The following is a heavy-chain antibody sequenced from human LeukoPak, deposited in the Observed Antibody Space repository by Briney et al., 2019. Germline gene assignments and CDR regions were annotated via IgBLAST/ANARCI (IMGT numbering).Heavy chain of an antibody. V-gene: IGHV3-30*02. J-gene: IGHJ4*02. D-gene: IGHD3-22*01. Sequence: PGGSLRLSCAASGFTFSSYGMHWVRQAPGKGLEWVAFIRYDGSNKYYADSVKGRFTISRDNSKNTLYLQMNSLRAEDTAAYYCAKRGVVVVDYFDYWGQGTLVTVSS. CDR1: GFTFSSYG. CDR3: AKRGVVVVDYFDY. CDR2: IRYDGSNK.